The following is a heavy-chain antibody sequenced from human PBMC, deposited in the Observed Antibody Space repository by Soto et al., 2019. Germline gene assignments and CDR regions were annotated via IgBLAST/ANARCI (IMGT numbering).Heavy chain of an antibody. Sequence: GASVKVSCKASGYTFNTYGITWVRQAPGQGLEWMGWISAYNGNTNYVQMLQGRVTMTTDPSANTAYMELRSLTSDDTAVYYCAREGPVTRIFPDKGGSGSSGGYWYFDLWGRGTLVTVSS. CDR1: GYTFNTYG. J-gene: IGHJ2*01. D-gene: IGHD6-19*01. CDR2: ISAYNGNT. V-gene: IGHV1-18*01. CDR3: AREGPVTRIFPDKGGSGSSGGYWYFDL.